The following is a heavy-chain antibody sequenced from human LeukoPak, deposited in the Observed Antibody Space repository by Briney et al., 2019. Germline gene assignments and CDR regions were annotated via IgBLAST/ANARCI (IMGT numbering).Heavy chain of an antibody. J-gene: IGHJ4*02. CDR3: ARADPVGY. CDR2: INSNTGGT. CDR1: EHTFTRSF. Sequence: GASVNVSCTASEHTFTRSFMHWVRQAPGQGLEWMGWINSNTGGTKFAQKFQGRVTMTRDTSISTAYMELSSLRSDNTAVYYCARADPVGYWGQGTQVTVSS. V-gene: IGHV1-2*02.